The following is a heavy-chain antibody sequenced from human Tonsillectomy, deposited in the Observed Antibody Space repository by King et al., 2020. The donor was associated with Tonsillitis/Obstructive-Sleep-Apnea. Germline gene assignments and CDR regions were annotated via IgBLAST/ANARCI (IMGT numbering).Heavy chain of an antibody. CDR3: ARHGRNHERDWFDP. CDR1: GGSIISSSYY. CDR2: IDYSLRT. V-gene: IGHV4-39*01. Sequence: QLQESGPGLVRPSETLSLTCTVSGGSIISSSYYWGWIRQPPGKGLEWVGSIDYSLRTYYHPSLNSRVTISADMSKNQFSLKVNSVTAADTAVYYCARHGRNHERDWFDPWGQGALVTVSS. J-gene: IGHJ5*02. D-gene: IGHD1-14*01.